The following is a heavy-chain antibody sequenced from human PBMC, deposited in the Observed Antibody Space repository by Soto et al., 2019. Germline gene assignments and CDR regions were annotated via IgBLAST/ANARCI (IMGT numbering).Heavy chain of an antibody. CDR2: ISAYNGNT. CDR3: ARAACTNGVCYPRYYYYYYGMDV. J-gene: IGHJ6*02. D-gene: IGHD2-8*01. Sequence: QVQLVQSGAEVKKPGASVKVSCKASGYTFTSYGISWVRQAPGQGLEWMGWISAYNGNTNYAQKLQGRVTMTTDTSTSTAYMELRSLRSDDTAVYYCARAACTNGVCYPRYYYYYYGMDVWGQGTTVTVSS. V-gene: IGHV1-18*01. CDR1: GYTFTSYG.